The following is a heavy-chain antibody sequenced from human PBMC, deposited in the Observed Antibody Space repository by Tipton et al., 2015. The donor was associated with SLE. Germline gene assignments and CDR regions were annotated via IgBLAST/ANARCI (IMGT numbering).Heavy chain of an antibody. J-gene: IGHJ4*02. CDR2: IYYSGST. CDR3: AGRGYSSNWYYFDY. V-gene: IGHV4-59*08. D-gene: IGHD6-13*01. CDR1: GGSISSHY. Sequence: TLSLTCTVSGGSISSHYWSWIRQPPGKGLEWIGYIYYSGSTNYNPSLKSRVTISVDTSKNQFSLKLSSVTAADTAVYYCAGRGYSSNWYYFDYWGQGTLVTVSS.